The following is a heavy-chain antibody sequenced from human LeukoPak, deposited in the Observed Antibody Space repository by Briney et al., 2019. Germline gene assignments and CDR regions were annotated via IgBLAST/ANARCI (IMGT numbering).Heavy chain of an antibody. Sequence: NAGGSLRLSCAASGFTFSSYNMNWVRQAPGKGLEWVSSISSSSSSIYYADSVKGRFTISRDNAKNTLYLQMNSLRAEDTAVYYCAREGPYSSSWFDYWGQGTLVTVSS. J-gene: IGHJ4*02. CDR2: ISSSSSSI. CDR1: GFTFSSYN. CDR3: AREGPYSSSWFDY. D-gene: IGHD6-13*01. V-gene: IGHV3-21*01.